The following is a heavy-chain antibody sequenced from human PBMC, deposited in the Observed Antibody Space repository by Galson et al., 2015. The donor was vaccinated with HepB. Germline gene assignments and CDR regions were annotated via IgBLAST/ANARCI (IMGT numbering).Heavy chain of an antibody. J-gene: IGHJ4*02. CDR3: SCGSNLRGAFAY. D-gene: IGHD1-26*01. CDR1: GFTFGDYA. CDR2: IRMEAYGGTT. Sequence: SLRLSCAASGFTFGDYAMTWFRQAPGKGLEWVGFIRMEAYGGTTEYAPSVQDRFTISRDDSKSVAYLQIDGLKTEDTAVFYCSCGSNLRGAFAYWGQGTLVTVSS. V-gene: IGHV3-49*03.